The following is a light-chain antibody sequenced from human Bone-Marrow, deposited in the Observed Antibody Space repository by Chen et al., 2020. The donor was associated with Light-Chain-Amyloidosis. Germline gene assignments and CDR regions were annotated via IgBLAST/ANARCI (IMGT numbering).Light chain of an antibody. J-gene: IGLJ3*02. CDR1: SGSIATNY. CDR3: QSYQGSSQGV. V-gene: IGLV6-57*01. Sequence: NFMLTQPHSVSESPGKTVIISCTRSSGSIATNYVQWYQQRPGSSPTTVIYEDDQRPSGVPGRFSGSIDRSSNSASLPISGLKTEDEADYCCQSYQGSSQGVFGGGTKLTVL. CDR2: EDD.